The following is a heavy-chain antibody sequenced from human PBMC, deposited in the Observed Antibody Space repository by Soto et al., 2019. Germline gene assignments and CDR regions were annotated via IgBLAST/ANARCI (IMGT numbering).Heavy chain of an antibody. Sequence: SENLSLTCTVSGGSVSSGDHYWSWIRQPPGKGLEWIGYIYYSGSTNYNPSLKSRVTISVDTSKNQFSLKLSSVTAADTAVYYCARTKYYYDSSGYPDYWGQGTLVTVSS. CDR2: IYYSGST. CDR3: ARTKYYYDSSGYPDY. D-gene: IGHD3-22*01. V-gene: IGHV4-61*08. J-gene: IGHJ4*02. CDR1: GGSVSSGDHY.